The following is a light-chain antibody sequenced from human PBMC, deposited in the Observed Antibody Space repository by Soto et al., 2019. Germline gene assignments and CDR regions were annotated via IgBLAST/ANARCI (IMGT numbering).Light chain of an antibody. J-gene: IGLJ1*01. CDR3: CSYAGSNTYV. CDR2: EGD. V-gene: IGLV2-23*01. CDR1: SSDVGTYNL. Sequence: QSALTQPASVSGSPGQSITISFTGTSSDVGTYNLVSWYQQRPDKAPTLIIFEGDQRPSGVSFRFSGSKSGNTASLTIFGLQAEDEADYYCCSYAGSNTYVFGTGTKLTVL.